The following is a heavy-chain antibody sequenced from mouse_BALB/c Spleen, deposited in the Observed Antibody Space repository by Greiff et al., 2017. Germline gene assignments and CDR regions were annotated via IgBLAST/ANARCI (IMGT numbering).Heavy chain of an antibody. Sequence: EVQLQESGPGLVKPSQSLSLTCTVTGYSITSDYAWNWIRQFPGNKLEWMGYISYSGSTSYNPSLKSRISITRDTSKNQFFLQLNSVTTEDTATYYCARMGLRRRGYYFDYWGQGTTLTVSS. D-gene: IGHD2-2*01. CDR1: GYSITSDYA. J-gene: IGHJ2*01. CDR2: ISYSGST. CDR3: ARMGLRRRGYYFDY. V-gene: IGHV3-2*02.